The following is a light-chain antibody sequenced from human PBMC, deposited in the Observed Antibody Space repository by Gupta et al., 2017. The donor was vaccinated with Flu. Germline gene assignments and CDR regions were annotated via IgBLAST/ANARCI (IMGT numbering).Light chain of an antibody. J-gene: IGLJ3*02. V-gene: IGLV1-40*01. Sequence: VTLSCTGSSSNIGAGYDVHWYQQLPGTAPKLLIYGNSNRPSGVPDRFSGSKSGTSASLAITGLQAEDEADYYCQSYDSSLSGSVFGGGTKLTVL. CDR3: QSYDSSLSGSV. CDR1: SSNIGAGYD. CDR2: GNS.